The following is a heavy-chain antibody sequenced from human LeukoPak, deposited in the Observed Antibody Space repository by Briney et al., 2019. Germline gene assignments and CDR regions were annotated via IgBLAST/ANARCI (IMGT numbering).Heavy chain of an antibody. Sequence: GGSLRLSCAASGFTFSSYEMNWVRQAPGKGLEWVSAISGSGGSTYYADSVKGRFTISRDNSKNTLYLQMNSLRAEDTAIYYCARARGYLTGYYFDYWGQGTLVTVSS. CDR1: GFTFSSYE. D-gene: IGHD3-9*01. V-gene: IGHV3-23*01. CDR2: ISGSGGST. CDR3: ARARGYLTGYYFDY. J-gene: IGHJ4*02.